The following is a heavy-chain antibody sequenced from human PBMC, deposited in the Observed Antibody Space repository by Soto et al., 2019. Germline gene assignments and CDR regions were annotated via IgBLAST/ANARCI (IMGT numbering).Heavy chain of an antibody. CDR1: GFTFSNYA. CDR2: ISYDGSNK. D-gene: IGHD2-21*02. V-gene: IGHV3-30-3*01. J-gene: IGHJ4*02. CDR3: ARENVVIVVVTASHYIDY. Sequence: GGSLRLSCAASGFTFSNYAMHWVRQAPGKGLEWVAVISYDGSNKYYADSVKGRFTISRDNSKNTLYLQMNSLRAEDTAVYYCARENVVIVVVTASHYIDYWGQGTLVTVSS.